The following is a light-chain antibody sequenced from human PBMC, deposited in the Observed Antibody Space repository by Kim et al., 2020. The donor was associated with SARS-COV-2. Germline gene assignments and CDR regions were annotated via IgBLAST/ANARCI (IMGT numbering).Light chain of an antibody. CDR3: NSRDSNDNVV. CDR1: SLRSYY. Sequence: SSELTQDPAVSVALGQTVRITCQGDSLRSYYATWDQQKPGQAPRLVIDGKNNRPSGIPKRCSGSSSGNTASLTITGTQAGDEADYYCNSRDSNDNVVFGG. V-gene: IGLV3-19*01. J-gene: IGLJ2*01. CDR2: GKN.